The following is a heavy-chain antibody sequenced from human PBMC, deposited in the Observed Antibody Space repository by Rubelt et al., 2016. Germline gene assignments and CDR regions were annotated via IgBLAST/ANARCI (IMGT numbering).Heavy chain of an antibody. V-gene: IGHV3-23*01. CDR1: GFSFNTYA. CDR2: ISGSAGMT. D-gene: IGHD5-24*01. J-gene: IGHJ6*02. Sequence: VGSLRLSCAASGFSFNTYAMSWVRQAPGKGLEWVSAISGSAGMTYYCDYVKGRFTISRDNSKNTLYLQMNNLRDEDTAMYYCARERGDGSATRDYYYYGMDVWGQGTTVTVSS. CDR3: ARERGDGSATRDYYYYGMDV.